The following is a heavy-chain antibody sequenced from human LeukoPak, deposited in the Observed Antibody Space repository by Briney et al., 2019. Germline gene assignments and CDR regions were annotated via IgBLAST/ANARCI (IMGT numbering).Heavy chain of an antibody. Sequence: ASVKVSCKASGYTFTNYVMHWVRQAPGQRLEWMGWSNGGNGNTKYSQKFQGRVTITRDTSASAAYMELSSLRSEDTAVYYCARDPLFCSGGSCIPYYYGLDVWGKGTTVTVSS. V-gene: IGHV1-3*01. D-gene: IGHD2-15*01. J-gene: IGHJ6*04. CDR1: GYTFTNYV. CDR2: SNGGNGNT. CDR3: ARDPLFCSGGSCIPYYYGLDV.